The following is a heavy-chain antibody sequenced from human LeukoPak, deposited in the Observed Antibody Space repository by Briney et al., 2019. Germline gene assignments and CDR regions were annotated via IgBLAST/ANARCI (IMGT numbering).Heavy chain of an antibody. Sequence: GESLKISCKGSGYSFTNFWIGWVRQMPGKGLEWMGIIYPGDSETRYSPSFEGQVTISADNSINTAYLQWSSLKASDTAMYYCARHKYGGNIQWGQGTLVTVSS. CDR2: IYPGDSET. CDR3: ARHKYGGNIQ. D-gene: IGHD4-23*01. J-gene: IGHJ4*02. V-gene: IGHV5-51*01. CDR1: GYSFTNFW.